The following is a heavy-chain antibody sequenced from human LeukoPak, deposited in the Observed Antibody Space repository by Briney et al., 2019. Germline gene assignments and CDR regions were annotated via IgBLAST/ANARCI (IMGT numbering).Heavy chain of an antibody. D-gene: IGHD2-2*01. CDR1: GSTFSNYG. CDR3: ASSTYGDY. V-gene: IGHV3-7*01. J-gene: IGHJ4*02. Sequence: TGGSLRLSCAATGSTFSNYGTHWVRQAPGKGLEWVANIKQDGSEKYYVDSVKGRFTISRDNAKNSLYLQMNSLRAEDTAVYYCASSTYGDYWGQGTLVTVSS. CDR2: IKQDGSEK.